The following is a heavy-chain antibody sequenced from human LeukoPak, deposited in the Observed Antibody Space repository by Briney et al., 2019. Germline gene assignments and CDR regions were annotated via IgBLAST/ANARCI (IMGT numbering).Heavy chain of an antibody. CDR3: ARDVDYDDEGGFDY. CDR1: GFTFSSYS. D-gene: IGHD4-17*01. Sequence: GGSLRLSCVASGFTFSSYSMHWVRQAPGKGLEWVTYISKDGSNKYYIDSAKGRFTISRDNSKNTLYLQMNSLRAEDTAFYYCARDVDYDDEGGFDYWGQGTLVTVSS. CDR2: ISKDGSNK. V-gene: IGHV3-30*04. J-gene: IGHJ4*02.